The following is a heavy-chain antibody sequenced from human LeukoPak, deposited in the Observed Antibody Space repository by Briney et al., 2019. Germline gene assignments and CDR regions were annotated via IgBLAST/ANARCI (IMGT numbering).Heavy chain of an antibody. CDR3: ARGGNYVVVINGDFDY. CDR1: GFTFSSYW. CDR2: IKQDGSEK. J-gene: IGHJ4*02. Sequence: HPGGSLRLSCAASGFTFSSYWMSWVRQAPGKGLEWVANIKQDGSEKYYVDSVKGRFTISRDNAKNSLYLQMNSLRAEDTAVYYCARGGNYVVVINGDFDYWGQGTLVTVSS. V-gene: IGHV3-7*04. D-gene: IGHD3-22*01.